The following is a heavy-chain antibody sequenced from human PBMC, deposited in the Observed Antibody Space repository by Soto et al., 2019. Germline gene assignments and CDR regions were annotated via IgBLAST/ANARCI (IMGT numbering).Heavy chain of an antibody. D-gene: IGHD3-10*01. CDR2: IYYSGST. CDR3: ARQHLWFGSPYYFDY. J-gene: IGHJ4*02. V-gene: IGHV4-30-4*01. CDR1: GGSISSGDYY. Sequence: SETLSLTCTVSGGSISSGDYYWSWIRQPPGKGLEWIGYIYYSGSTYYNPSLKSRVAISVDTSKNQFSLKLSSVTAADTAVYYCARQHLWFGSPYYFDYWGQGTLVTVSS.